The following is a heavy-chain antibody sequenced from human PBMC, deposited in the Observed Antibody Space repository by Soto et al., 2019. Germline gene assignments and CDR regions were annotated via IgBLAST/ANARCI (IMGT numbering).Heavy chain of an antibody. CDR1: GGSISSSNW. Sequence: QVQLQESGPGLVKPSGTLSLTCAVSGGSISSSNWWRWVRQPPGKGLEWIGEIYHSGSTNYNPSLKPRVTIAVDKSKNQFSLNLRSVTAADTAVYYCARDRRIEDGMDVWGQGTTVTVSS. J-gene: IGHJ6*02. D-gene: IGHD2-15*01. CDR2: IYHSGST. CDR3: ARDRRIEDGMDV. V-gene: IGHV4-4*02.